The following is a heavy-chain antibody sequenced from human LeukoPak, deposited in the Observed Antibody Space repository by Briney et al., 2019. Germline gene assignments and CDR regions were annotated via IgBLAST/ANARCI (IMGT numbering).Heavy chain of an antibody. D-gene: IGHD3-10*01. V-gene: IGHV1-2*02. CDR1: GYTFTGYY. Sequence: GASVKVSXKASGYTFTGYYIHWVRQAPGQGLECMGWINPNSGGTNYAQKFQGRVTMTRDTSISTAYMELSRLRSDDTAVYYCVRGGSGSYFSWLDPWGQGTLVTVSS. CDR3: VRGGSGSYFSWLDP. CDR2: INPNSGGT. J-gene: IGHJ5*02.